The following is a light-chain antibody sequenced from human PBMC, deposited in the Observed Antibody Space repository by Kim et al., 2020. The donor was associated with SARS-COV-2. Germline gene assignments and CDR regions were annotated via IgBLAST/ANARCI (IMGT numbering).Light chain of an antibody. Sequence: FSPGERATLSCRASQSVRNYLAWFQQKPGQAPRLLIFDAFNRATGIPARFSGSGSGTDFTLTISSLEPEDFAVYYCQQRDTWPLTFGGGTKVDIK. CDR3: QQRDTWPLT. J-gene: IGKJ4*01. CDR1: QSVRNY. CDR2: DAF. V-gene: IGKV3-11*01.